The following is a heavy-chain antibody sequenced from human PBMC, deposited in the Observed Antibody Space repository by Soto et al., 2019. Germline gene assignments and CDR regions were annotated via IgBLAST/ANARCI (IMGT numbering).Heavy chain of an antibody. CDR1: GDSVSSNSAA. CDR2: TYYRSKWYN. D-gene: IGHD5-18*01. V-gene: IGHV6-1*01. Sequence: QSQTLSLTCAISGDSVSSNSAAWNWIRQSPSRGLEWLGRTYYRSKWYNDYAVSVKSRITINPDTSKNQFSLQLNSVTPEDTAVYYCARANTAMVQTLAYYFDYWGQGTLVTVSS. CDR3: ARANTAMVQTLAYYFDY. J-gene: IGHJ4*02.